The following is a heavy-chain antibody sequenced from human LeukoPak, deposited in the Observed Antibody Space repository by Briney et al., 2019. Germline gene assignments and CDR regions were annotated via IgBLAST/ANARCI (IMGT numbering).Heavy chain of an antibody. D-gene: IGHD2-15*01. CDR2: ST. V-gene: IGHV4-4*08. CDR3: ATGADSRGYYYGTDV. J-gene: IGHJ6*02. Sequence: SETLSLTCTVSGGSISSYYWSWIRQPPGKGLEWIGYSTNYNPSLKSRVTISVDTSKNQFSLKLSSVTAADTAVYYCATGADSRGYYYGTDVWGQGTTVTVSS. CDR1: GGSISSYY.